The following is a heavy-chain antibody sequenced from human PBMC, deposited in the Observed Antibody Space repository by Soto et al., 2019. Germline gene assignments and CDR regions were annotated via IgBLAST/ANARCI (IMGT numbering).Heavy chain of an antibody. CDR1: GYTFTSYY. CDR3: ARVPFLDHGYDSGPPHY. J-gene: IGHJ4*02. D-gene: IGHD1-20*01. CDR2: INPSGGST. Sequence: ASVKVSCEASGYTFTSYYMHWVRQAPGQGLEWMGIINPSGGSTSYAQKFQGRVTMTRDTSTSTAYMELRSLRSDDTAVYYCARVPFLDHGYDSGPPHYWCPGPLVTVSS. V-gene: IGHV1-46*01.